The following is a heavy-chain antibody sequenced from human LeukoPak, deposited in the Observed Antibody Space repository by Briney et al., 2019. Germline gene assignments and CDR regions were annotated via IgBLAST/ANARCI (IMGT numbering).Heavy chain of an antibody. CDR3: ARDRYCSSTSCCSGDYGMDV. D-gene: IGHD2-2*01. V-gene: IGHV1-69*13. Sequence: ASVKVSCKASGGTFSSYAISWVRQAPGQGLEWMGGIIPIFGTANYAQKFQGRVTITADESTSTAYMELSSLRSEDTAVYYCARDRYCSSTSCCSGDYGMDVWGKGTTVTVSS. CDR1: GGTFSSYA. J-gene: IGHJ6*04. CDR2: IIPIFGTA.